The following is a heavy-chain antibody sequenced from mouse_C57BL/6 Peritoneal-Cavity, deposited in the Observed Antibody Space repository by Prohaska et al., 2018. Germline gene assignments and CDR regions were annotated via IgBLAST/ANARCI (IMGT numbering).Heavy chain of an antibody. CDR2: IFPGSGST. CDR1: GYTFTDYY. CDR3: ARDYDYDGTGFAY. V-gene: IGHV1-75*01. J-gene: IGHJ3*01. D-gene: IGHD2-4*01. Sequence: QVQLQQSGPELVKPGASVKISCKASGYTFTDYYINWVKQRPGQGLEWIGWIFPGSGSTYYNEKFKGKATLTVDKSSSTADMLLSSLTSEDSAVYCCARDYDYDGTGFAYWGQGTLVTVSA.